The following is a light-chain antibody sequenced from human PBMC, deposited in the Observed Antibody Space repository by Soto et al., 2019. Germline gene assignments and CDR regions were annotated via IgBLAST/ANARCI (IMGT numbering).Light chain of an antibody. CDR1: QSISTW. CDR3: QQYESFSRT. J-gene: IGKJ1*01. V-gene: IGKV1-5*01. Sequence: DIQMTQSPSTLPASVGDRVTITCRASQSISTWLAWYQRKPGQAPKLLIYDASTLESGVTSRFTGSGSETDFTLTISSLQPDDFATYYCQQYESFSRTFGQGTRVEI. CDR2: DAS.